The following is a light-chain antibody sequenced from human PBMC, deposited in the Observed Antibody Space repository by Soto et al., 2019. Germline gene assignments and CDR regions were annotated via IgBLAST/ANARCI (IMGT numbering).Light chain of an antibody. J-gene: IGKJ1*01. CDR1: QDISSY. CDR3: QQLNRFPRT. CDR2: AAS. Sequence: DIQLTQSPSFLSASVGDRVNITCRASQDISSYLAWYQQRPGKVPRFLTHAASTLQSGVPSRFSAAGSGTTFTLTFSSLQPEDIATYYCQQLNRFPRTFGQGTKVEV. V-gene: IGKV1-9*01.